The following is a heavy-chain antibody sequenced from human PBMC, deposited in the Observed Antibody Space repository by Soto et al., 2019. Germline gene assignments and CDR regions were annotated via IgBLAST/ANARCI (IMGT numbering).Heavy chain of an antibody. J-gene: IGHJ6*04. CDR1: GFTFSSYA. Sequence: EVQLLESGGGLVQPGGSLRLSCAASGFTFSSYAMSWVRQAPGKGLEWVSAISGSGGSTYYADSVKGRFTISRDNSKNTLYLKMNSRRAEDTAVYYCPKGRDYYYGMAVWGKGTRVTVSS. V-gene: IGHV3-23*01. CDR2: ISGSGGST. CDR3: PKGRDYYYGMAV.